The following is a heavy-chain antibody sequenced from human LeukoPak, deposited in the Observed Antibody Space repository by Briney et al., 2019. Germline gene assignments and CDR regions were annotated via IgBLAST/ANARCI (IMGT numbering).Heavy chain of an antibody. CDR3: ARSDSYGDFDY. D-gene: IGHD5-18*01. Sequence: PSETLSLTCTVSGGSISSSSYYWGWIRQPPGKGLEWIGSIYYSGSTYYNPSLKSRVTISVDTSKNQFSLELSSVTAADTAVYYCARSDSYGDFDYWGQGTLVTVSS. CDR1: GGSISSSSYY. J-gene: IGHJ4*02. V-gene: IGHV4-39*07. CDR2: IYYSGST.